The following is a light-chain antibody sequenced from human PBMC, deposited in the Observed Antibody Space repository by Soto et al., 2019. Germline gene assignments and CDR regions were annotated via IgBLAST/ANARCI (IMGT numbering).Light chain of an antibody. V-gene: IGKV3-15*01. CDR2: WAS. Sequence: EIVMTQSPATLSVSPGERATLSCRASQSVSSNLAWYQQKPGQPPKLLIYWASTRESGVPDRFSGSGSGTDFTLTISSLQAEDVAVYYCQQYYSTWWTFGQGTKVEIK. CDR3: QQYYSTWWT. J-gene: IGKJ1*01. CDR1: QSVSSN.